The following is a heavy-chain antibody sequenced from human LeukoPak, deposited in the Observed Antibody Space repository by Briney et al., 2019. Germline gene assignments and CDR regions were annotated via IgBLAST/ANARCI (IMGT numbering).Heavy chain of an antibody. J-gene: IGHJ2*01. CDR2: MNPYTGQT. D-gene: IGHD5-24*01. CDR3: AREERDGYNYYWYFDL. CDR1: GYTFTSYD. Sequence: ASVKVSCKASGYTFTSYDINWVRQATGQGLEWMGWMNPYTGQTAFAQKFQGRVTITRNTSISTAYMELSSLRSEDTAMYYCAREERDGYNYYWYFDLWGRGTLVTVSS. V-gene: IGHV1-8*03.